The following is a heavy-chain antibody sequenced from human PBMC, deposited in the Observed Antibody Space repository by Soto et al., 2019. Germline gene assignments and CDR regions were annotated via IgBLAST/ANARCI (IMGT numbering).Heavy chain of an antibody. J-gene: IGHJ4*02. V-gene: IGHV3-23*01. D-gene: IGHD6-6*01. CDR3: ASHPGVAARPYYFDY. CDR2: ISGSGGST. Sequence: LRLSCAASGFTFSSYAMSWVRQAPGKGLGWVSAISGSGGSTYYADSVKGRFTISRDNSKNTLYLQMNSLRAEDTAVYYCASHPGVAARPYYFDYWGQGTLVTVSS. CDR1: GFTFSSYA.